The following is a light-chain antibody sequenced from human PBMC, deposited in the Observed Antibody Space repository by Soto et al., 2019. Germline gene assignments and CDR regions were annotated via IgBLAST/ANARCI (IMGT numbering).Light chain of an antibody. Sequence: QSALTQPPSASGSPGQSVAISCTGTSSDVGGYNSVSWYQQHPGKAPKLMIYEVSTRPSGVPDRFSGSKSGNPASLTVSGLQAEDEADYYCSSYAGSNNLVFGGGTKVTVL. V-gene: IGLV2-8*01. CDR1: SSDVGGYNS. CDR3: SSYAGSNNLV. CDR2: EVS. J-gene: IGLJ3*02.